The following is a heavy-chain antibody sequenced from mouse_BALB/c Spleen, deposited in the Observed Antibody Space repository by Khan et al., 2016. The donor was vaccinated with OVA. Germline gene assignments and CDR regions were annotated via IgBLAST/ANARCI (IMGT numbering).Heavy chain of an antibody. J-gene: IGHJ4*01. CDR2: ISYSGST. Sequence: EVKLLESGPGLVKPSQSLSLTCTVTGYSITSDYAWNWIRQFPGNKLEWMGYISYSGSTNYNPALKSRISITRDTSKNQFFLQLNSVTTEDTATYYCARDGSRYNYAMDYWGQGTSVIVSS. CDR3: ARDGSRYNYAMDY. V-gene: IGHV3-2*02. CDR1: GYSITSDYA. D-gene: IGHD2-3*01.